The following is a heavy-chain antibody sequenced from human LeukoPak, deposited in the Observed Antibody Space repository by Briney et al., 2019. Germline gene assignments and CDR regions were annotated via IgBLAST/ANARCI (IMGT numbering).Heavy chain of an antibody. J-gene: IGHJ4*02. V-gene: IGHV3-9*01. CDR1: GFTFDDYA. CDR2: ISWNSGSI. Sequence: GRSLKLSCAASGFTFDDYAMHWVRQAPGKGLEWVSGISWNSGSIGYADSVKGRFTISRDNAKNSLYLQMNSLRAEDTALYYCAKDNDDILTGPFDYWGQGTPVTVSS. CDR3: AKDNDDILTGPFDY. D-gene: IGHD3-9*01.